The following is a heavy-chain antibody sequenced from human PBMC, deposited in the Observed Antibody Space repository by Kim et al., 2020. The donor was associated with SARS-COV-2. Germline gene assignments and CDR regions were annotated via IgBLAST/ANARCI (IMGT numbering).Heavy chain of an antibody. CDR3: AGRGHIVVVPAAIDYYYGMAV. D-gene: IGHD2-2*01. V-gene: IGHV1-18*01. Sequence: ASVKVSCKASGYTFTSYGISWVRQAPGQGLEWMGWISAYNGNTNYAQKLQGRVTTTTDTSTSTAYMELRSLRSDDPAVYYCAGRGHIVVVPAAIDYYYGMAVWGQGTTVPVSS. J-gene: IGHJ6*01. CDR2: ISAYNGNT. CDR1: GYTFTSYG.